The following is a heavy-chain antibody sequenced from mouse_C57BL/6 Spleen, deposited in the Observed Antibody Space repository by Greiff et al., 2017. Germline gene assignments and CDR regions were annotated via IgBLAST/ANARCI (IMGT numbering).Heavy chain of an antibody. V-gene: IGHV8-8*01. CDR3: ARAYYDYDEGAWFAY. J-gene: IGHJ3*01. CDR1: GFSLSTFGMG. Sequence: QVTLKVSGPGILQPSQTLSLTCSFSGFSLSTFGMGVGWIRQPSGKGLVWLVHIWWDDDKYYNPALKSRHTISKDTSKNQVFLKIANVDTADTATYYCARAYYDYDEGAWFAYWGQGTLVTVAA. CDR2: IWWDDDK. D-gene: IGHD2-4*01.